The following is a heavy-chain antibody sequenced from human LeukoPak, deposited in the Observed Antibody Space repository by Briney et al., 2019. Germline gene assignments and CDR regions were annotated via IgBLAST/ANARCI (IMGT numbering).Heavy chain of an antibody. CDR3: AKDRGIYGGYETSYYYYCGLDV. CDR2: ISYDGGNK. Sequence: GGPLRLPCAASRYTFSHQATHCARHAPGKGLEWVAVISYDGGNKYYADSVKGRFTISRDNAKNTMFLQMNSLRPDDTAVYYCAKDRGIYGGYETSYYYYCGLDVWGQGTTVTVSS. J-gene: IGHJ6*02. D-gene: IGHD5-12*01. CDR1: RYTFSHQA. V-gene: IGHV3-30*18.